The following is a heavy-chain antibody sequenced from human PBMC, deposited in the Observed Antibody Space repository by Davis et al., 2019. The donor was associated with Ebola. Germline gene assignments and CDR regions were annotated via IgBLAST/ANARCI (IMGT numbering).Heavy chain of an antibody. CDR1: GYSFTSYW. CDR3: ARRIAAAGITRYYYYGMDV. V-gene: IGHV5-51*01. D-gene: IGHD6-13*01. Sequence: GESLKISCKGSGYSFTSYWISWVRQMPGKGLEWMGIIYPGDSDTRYSPSFQGQVTISADKSISTAYLQWSSLKASDTAMYYCARRIAAAGITRYYYYGMDVWGQGTTVTVSS. CDR2: IYPGDSDT. J-gene: IGHJ6*02.